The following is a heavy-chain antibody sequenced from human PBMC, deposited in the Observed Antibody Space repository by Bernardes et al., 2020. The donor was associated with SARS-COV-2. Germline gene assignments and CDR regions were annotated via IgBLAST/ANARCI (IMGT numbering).Heavy chain of an antibody. CDR2: CYSSGSP. D-gene: IGHD2-2*01. CDR3: ARGGTSSIWFDT. Sequence: APVQGLAWIVNCYSSGSPHYNPSLNSRVTISVDMSNNQFYLTMSSVTTADTAVYYCARGGTSSIWFDTWGQGTLVNVSA. J-gene: IGHJ5*02. V-gene: IGHV4-59*01.